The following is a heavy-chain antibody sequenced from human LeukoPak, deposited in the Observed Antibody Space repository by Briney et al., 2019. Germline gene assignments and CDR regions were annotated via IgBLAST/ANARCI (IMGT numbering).Heavy chain of an antibody. J-gene: IGHJ4*02. V-gene: IGHV3-23*01. CDR2: ISGSGGST. D-gene: IGHD7-27*01. CDR1: GFTFSSYA. Sequence: GGSLRLSCAASGFTFSSYAMSWVRQAPGKGLEWVSAISGSGGSTYYADSVKGRFTISRDNSKNTLYLQMNSLRAEDTAAYYCAKWRAGDQSLDYWGQGTLVTVSS. CDR3: AKWRAGDQSLDY.